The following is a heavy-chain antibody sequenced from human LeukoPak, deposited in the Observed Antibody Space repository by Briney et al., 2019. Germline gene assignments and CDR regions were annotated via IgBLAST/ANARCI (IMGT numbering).Heavy chain of an antibody. Sequence: GGSLRLSCTVSGFTVSSNSMSWVRQAPGKGLEWVSFIYSDNTHYSDSVKGRFTISRDNSKDTLYLQMNSLRAEDTAVYYCARRASAYSHPYDYWGQGTLVTVSS. CDR3: ARRASAYSHPYDY. CDR2: IYSDNT. D-gene: IGHD4/OR15-4a*01. J-gene: IGHJ4*02. V-gene: IGHV3-53*01. CDR1: GFTVSSNS.